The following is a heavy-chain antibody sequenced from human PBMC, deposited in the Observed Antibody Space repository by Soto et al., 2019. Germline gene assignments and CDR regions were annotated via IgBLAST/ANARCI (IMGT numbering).Heavy chain of an antibody. CDR2: IHHSGST. J-gene: IGHJ6*02. CDR1: GDYISTDY. V-gene: IGHV4-59*08. CDR3: ARQGFGQLHGLVDV. D-gene: IGHD3-10*01. Sequence: SETMSLTCTVAGDYISTDYWSWIRQSPGKGLEWIGYIHHSGSTSYNPSLKSRVTMSVDTSKNQFSLKVSSVTAADTALYYCARQGFGQLHGLVDVWGPGTTVTVSS.